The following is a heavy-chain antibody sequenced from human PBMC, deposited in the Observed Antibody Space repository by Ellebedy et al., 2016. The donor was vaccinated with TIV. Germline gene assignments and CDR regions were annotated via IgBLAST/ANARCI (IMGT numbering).Heavy chain of an antibody. CDR1: GFTFDDYG. V-gene: IGHV3-20*04. Sequence: PGGSLRLSCAASGFTFDDYGMSWVRQAPGKGLEWVSGINWNGHSINYADSVKGRFTISRDNAKNSLYLQVNSLRAEDTAFYYCARGFCSGGRCLHSDYWGQGTLVTVSS. CDR3: ARGFCSGGRCLHSDY. D-gene: IGHD2-15*01. J-gene: IGHJ4*02. CDR2: INWNGHSI.